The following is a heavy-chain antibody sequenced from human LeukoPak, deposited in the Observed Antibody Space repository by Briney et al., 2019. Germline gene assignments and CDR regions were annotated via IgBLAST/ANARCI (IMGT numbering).Heavy chain of an antibody. CDR1: GFTFGDYA. CDR3: TRGRFLEWLLLLDY. V-gene: IGHV3-49*04. J-gene: IGHJ4*02. D-gene: IGHD3-3*01. CDR2: IRSKAYGGTT. Sequence: GGSLRLSCTASGFTFGDYAMSWVRQAPGKGLEWVGFIRSKAYGGTTEYAAPVKGRFTISRDDSKSIAYLQMNSLKTEDTAVYYCTRGRFLEWLLLLDYWGQGTLVTVSS.